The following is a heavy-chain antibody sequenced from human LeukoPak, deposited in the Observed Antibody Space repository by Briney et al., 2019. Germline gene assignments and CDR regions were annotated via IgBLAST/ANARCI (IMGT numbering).Heavy chain of an antibody. Sequence: ASVKVSCKASGYTFTNYYMHWVRQAPGQGLEWMGIINPSGGSTSYAQKFQGRVTMTRDTSTSTVYMELSSLRSEDMAVYYCARVLSSSWHFDYWGQGTLVTVSS. V-gene: IGHV1-46*01. CDR1: GYTFTNYY. D-gene: IGHD6-13*01. CDR2: INPSGGST. J-gene: IGHJ4*02. CDR3: ARVLSSSWHFDY.